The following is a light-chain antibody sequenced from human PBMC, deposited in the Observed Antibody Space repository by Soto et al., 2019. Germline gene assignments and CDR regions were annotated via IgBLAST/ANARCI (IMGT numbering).Light chain of an antibody. V-gene: IGKV2-24*01. J-gene: IGKJ2*01. CDR2: MVS. CDR1: KSLVHRNGNTF. CDR3: MQATQYPRT. Sequence: DIVMTQSPLSSPVTLGQPASVSCRSSKSLVHRNGNTFLSWLQQRPGQPPRLLIYMVSNRFSGVPDRFSGSGAGTDFTLRISRVEPEDVGVYYCMQATQYPRTFGQGTKLEI.